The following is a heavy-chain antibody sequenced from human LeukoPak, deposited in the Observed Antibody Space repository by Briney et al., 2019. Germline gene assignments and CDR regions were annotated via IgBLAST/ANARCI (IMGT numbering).Heavy chain of an antibody. CDR1: GFTFSSYA. CDR3: AKVRDGSGSYYFDY. CDR2: ISGSGGST. D-gene: IGHD3-10*01. J-gene: IGHJ4*02. Sequence: RGSLRLSCAAPGFTFSSYAMSWVRQAPGKGLEWVSSISGSGGSTYYADSVKGRFTISRDSSKNTLYLQMNSLRAEDTAIFYCAKVRDGSGSYYFDYWGQGTLVTVSS. V-gene: IGHV3-23*01.